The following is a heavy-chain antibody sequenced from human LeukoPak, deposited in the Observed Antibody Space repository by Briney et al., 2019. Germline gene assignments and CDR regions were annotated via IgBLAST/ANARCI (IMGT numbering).Heavy chain of an antibody. V-gene: IGHV1-8*01. J-gene: IGHJ6*03. CDR2: MNPISGNT. CDR1: GYTFTSYD. Sequence: ASVKVSCKASGYTFTSYDINWVRQATGQGLEWMGWMNPISGNTGHAQKFQGRVTMTRDTSISTAYMELSSLRSEDTAVYYCARGPPTRGKRYVYDTENNSPSSMAVWGKGPRVTIPS. D-gene: IGHD5-18*01. CDR3: ARGPPTRGKRYVYDTENNSPSSMAV.